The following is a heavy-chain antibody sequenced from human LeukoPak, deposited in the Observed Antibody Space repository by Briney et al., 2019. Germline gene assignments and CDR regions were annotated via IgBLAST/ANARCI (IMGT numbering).Heavy chain of an antibody. J-gene: IGHJ4*02. V-gene: IGHV4-59*01. CDR3: ARAPNPGSGYDHDY. CDR1: GGSISSYY. Sequence: TSETLSLTCTVSGGSISSYYWSWIRQPPGKGLEWIGYIYYSGGTNYNPSLKSRVTISVDTSKNQLSLKLSSVTAADTAVYYCARAPNPGSGYDHDYWGQGTLVTVSS. CDR2: IYYSGGT. D-gene: IGHD5-12*01.